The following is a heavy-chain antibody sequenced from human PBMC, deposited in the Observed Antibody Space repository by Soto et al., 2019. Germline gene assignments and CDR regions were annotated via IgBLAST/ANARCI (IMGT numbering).Heavy chain of an antibody. Sequence: QVQLVSSGAEVKKPGASVKVSCRASGYTFTDYYIHWVRQAPGQGLQWVGWINPNSGATEYAQKFQGRVTMTRDPSISTVYMEVTRLRSDDTALYLCARTAPLRYSGYALDHWGQGTRVTVST. V-gene: IGHV1-2*02. CDR3: ARTAPLRYSGYALDH. CDR2: INPNSGAT. D-gene: IGHD5-12*01. J-gene: IGHJ4*02. CDR1: GYTFTDYY.